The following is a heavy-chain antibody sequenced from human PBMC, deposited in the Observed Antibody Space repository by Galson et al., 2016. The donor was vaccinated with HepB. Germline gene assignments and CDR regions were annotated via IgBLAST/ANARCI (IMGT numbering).Heavy chain of an antibody. D-gene: IGHD3-16*01. Sequence: ETLSLTCSVSGGSITSGDYYWAWIRQSPGNGLEWIGNVYYSGSTYYNPSLKSRVTIFVHTAKNQFSLMLPSVTVADTATYFCAKETSNWGQYYFDYWGQGTRVTVSS. CDR3: AKETSNWGQYYFDY. CDR2: VYYSGST. CDR1: GGSITSGDYY. J-gene: IGHJ4*02. V-gene: IGHV4-39*02.